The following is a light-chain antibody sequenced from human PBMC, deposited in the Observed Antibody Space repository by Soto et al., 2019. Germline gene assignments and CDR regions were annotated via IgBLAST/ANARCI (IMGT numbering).Light chain of an antibody. CDR3: CSYTSSSTPGV. Sequence: QSARTQPASVSGSPGQSITISCTGTSSDVGGYNYVSWYQQHPGKAPKLMIYDVSDRPSGISNRFSASKSGNTASLTISGLQAEDEADYYCCSYTSSSTPGVFGTGTKLTVL. CDR2: DVS. J-gene: IGLJ1*01. V-gene: IGLV2-14*03. CDR1: SSDVGGYNY.